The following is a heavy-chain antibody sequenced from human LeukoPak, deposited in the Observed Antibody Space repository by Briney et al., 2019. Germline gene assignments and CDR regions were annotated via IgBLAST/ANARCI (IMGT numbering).Heavy chain of an antibody. CDR1: GGSFSGYY. CDR3: ARGGPPSFTIFGVVTPNWFDP. CDR2: INHSGST. Sequence: PSETLSLTCAVYGGSFSGYYWSWIRQPPGKGLEWIGEINHSGSTNYNLSLKSRVTISVDMSKNQFSLKLSSVTAADTAVYYCARGGPPSFTIFGVVTPNWFDPWGQGTLVTVSS. V-gene: IGHV4-34*01. D-gene: IGHD3-3*01. J-gene: IGHJ5*02.